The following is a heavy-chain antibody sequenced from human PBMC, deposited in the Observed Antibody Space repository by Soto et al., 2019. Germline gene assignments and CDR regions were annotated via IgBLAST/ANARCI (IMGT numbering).Heavy chain of an antibody. Sequence: GGSLRLSCAASGFNFISSAMSWVRQAPGKGLEWVSTISGSGGSTYYADSVKGRFTVSRDNSKNTLYLQMNSLRAEDTALYYCTLQLPGPYWGQGTLVTVSS. D-gene: IGHD1-1*01. CDR2: ISGSGGST. V-gene: IGHV3-23*01. CDR1: GFNFISSA. CDR3: TLQLPGPY. J-gene: IGHJ4*02.